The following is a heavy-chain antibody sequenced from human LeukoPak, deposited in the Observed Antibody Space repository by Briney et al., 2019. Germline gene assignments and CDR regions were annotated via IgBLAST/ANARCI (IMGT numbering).Heavy chain of an antibody. V-gene: IGHV4-39*01. D-gene: IGHD1-26*01. J-gene: IGHJ5*02. CDR3: ARPARLVGATSPGGFDP. CDR1: GGSISSSSYY. Sequence: PSETLSLTCTVSGGSISSSSYYWGWIRQPPGKGLEWIGSIYYSGSTYYNPSLKSRVTISVDTSKNQFSLKLSSVTAADTAVYYCARPARLVGATSPGGFDPWGQGTLVTVSS. CDR2: IYYSGST.